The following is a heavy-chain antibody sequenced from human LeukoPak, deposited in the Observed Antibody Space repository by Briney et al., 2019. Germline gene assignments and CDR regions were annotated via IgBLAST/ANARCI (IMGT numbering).Heavy chain of an antibody. CDR2: IYYSGST. CDR1: GGSISSYY. Sequence: SETLSLTCTVSGGSISSYYWSWIRQPPGKGLERIGYIYYSGSTNYNPSLKSRVTISVDTSKNQFSLKLSAVTAADTAVYYCARDCRSTSCYDYWGQGTLVTVSS. V-gene: IGHV4-59*01. CDR3: ARDCRSTSCYDY. J-gene: IGHJ4*02. D-gene: IGHD2-2*01.